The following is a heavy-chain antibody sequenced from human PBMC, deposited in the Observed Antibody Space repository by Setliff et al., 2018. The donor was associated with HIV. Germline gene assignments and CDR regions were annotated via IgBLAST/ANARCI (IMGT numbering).Heavy chain of an antibody. J-gene: IGHJ4*02. Sequence: GASVKVSCKTSGYTSVDYGFSWVRQAPGQGLEWMGWITTYSTNTNLAQKFQGIVTMTTDTSTRTVYMELRDLRSDDTAVYYCAREERYYDGKGALDYWGQGMLVTVSS. D-gene: IGHD3-22*01. V-gene: IGHV1-18*01. CDR3: AREERYYDGKGALDY. CDR1: GYTSVDYG. CDR2: ITTYSTNT.